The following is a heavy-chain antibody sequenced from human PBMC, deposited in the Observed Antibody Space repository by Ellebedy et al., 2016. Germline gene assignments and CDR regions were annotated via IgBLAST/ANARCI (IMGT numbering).Heavy chain of an antibody. J-gene: IGHJ2*01. CDR1: GGSISNSNYY. Sequence: GSLRLSXSVSGGSISNSNYYWDWIRQPPGKGLEWIGSMYYRGSTNYNPSLKSRVTISVDTSKNQFSLKLTSVTAADTAVYYCASRPNWYFDLWGRGTLVTVSS. CDR2: MYYRGST. CDR3: ASRPNWYFDL. V-gene: IGHV4-39*01.